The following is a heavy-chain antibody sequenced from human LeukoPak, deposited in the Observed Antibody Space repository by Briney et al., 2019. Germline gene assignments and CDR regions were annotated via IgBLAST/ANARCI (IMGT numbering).Heavy chain of an antibody. V-gene: IGHV3-7*01. D-gene: IGHD3-10*01. CDR1: GFTFSSYW. Sequence: GGSLRLSCAASGFTFSSYWMSWVRQALGKGLEWVANIKQDGSEKYYVDSVKGRFTISRDNAKNSLYLQMNSLRAEDTAVYYCASSPLELLWFGELSGDYWGQGTLVTVSS. CDR3: ASSPLELLWFGELSGDY. CDR2: IKQDGSEK. J-gene: IGHJ4*02.